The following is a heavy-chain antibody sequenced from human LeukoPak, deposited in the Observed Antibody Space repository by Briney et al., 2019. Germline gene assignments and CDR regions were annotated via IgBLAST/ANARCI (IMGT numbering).Heavy chain of an antibody. V-gene: IGHV3-7*01. CDR3: ARDKVVGDGSGSYYYYYGMDV. CDR1: GFTFSSYW. CDR2: IKQDGSEK. J-gene: IGHJ6*02. Sequence: PGGSLRLSCAASGFTFSSYWMSWVRQAPGKGLEWVANIKQDGSEKYYVDSVKGRFTISRDNAKNSLYLQMNSLRAEDTAVYYCARDKVVGDGSGSYYYYYGMDVWAREPWSPSP. D-gene: IGHD3-10*01.